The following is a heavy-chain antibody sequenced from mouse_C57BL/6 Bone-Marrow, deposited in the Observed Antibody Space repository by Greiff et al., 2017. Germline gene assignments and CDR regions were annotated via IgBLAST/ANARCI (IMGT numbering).Heavy chain of an antibody. Sequence: EVQLQQSGPELVKPGASVKISCKASGYTFTDYYMNWVKQSPGKSLEWIGDINPNNGGTSYNQKFKGKDTLTVDKSSSTAYMELRSLTSEDSSVYYGASYSNSLYYYARDYWGQGTSVTVSS. J-gene: IGHJ4*01. CDR3: ASYSNSLYYYARDY. V-gene: IGHV1-26*01. CDR1: GYTFTDYY. CDR2: INPNNGGT. D-gene: IGHD2-5*01.